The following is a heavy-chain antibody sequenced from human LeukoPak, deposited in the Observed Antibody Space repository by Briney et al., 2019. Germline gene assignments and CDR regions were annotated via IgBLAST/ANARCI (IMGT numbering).Heavy chain of an antibody. V-gene: IGHV4-61*02. J-gene: IGHJ4*02. CDR2: IYTAGST. Sequence: SQTLSLTCTVSGGSISSGSDYWSWIRQPAGKGLEWVARIYTAGSTIYNPSLKSRVTISLDTSKNQFSLELSSVTAADTAVYYCARAYQSGSYVDFFDYWGQGTLVTVSS. CDR1: GGSISSGSDY. D-gene: IGHD1-26*01. CDR3: ARAYQSGSYVDFFDY.